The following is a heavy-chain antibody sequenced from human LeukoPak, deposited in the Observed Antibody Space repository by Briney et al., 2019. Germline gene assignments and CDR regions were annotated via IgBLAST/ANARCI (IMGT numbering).Heavy chain of an antibody. J-gene: IGHJ3*02. CDR3: ARDRYSSSWYRDAFDI. Sequence: SETLSLTCTVSGGSISSYYWSWLRQPPGKGLEWIGYIYYSGSTNYNPSLKSRVTISVDTSKNQFSLKLSSVTAADTAVYYCARDRYSSSWYRDAFDIWGQGTMVTVSS. D-gene: IGHD6-13*01. CDR1: GGSISSYY. V-gene: IGHV4-59*01. CDR2: IYYSGST.